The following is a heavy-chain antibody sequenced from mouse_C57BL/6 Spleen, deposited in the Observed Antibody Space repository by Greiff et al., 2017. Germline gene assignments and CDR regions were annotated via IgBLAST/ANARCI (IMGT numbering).Heavy chain of an antibody. Sequence: QVQLQQSGAELVKPGASVKLSCKASGYTFTSYWMHWVKQRPGRGLEWIGRIDPKSGGNKYNVKFKSKATLTVDKPSSTAYMQLSSLTSEDSAVYYCARQTIDWYFDVWGTGTTVTVSS. CDR3: ARQTIDWYFDV. CDR2: IDPKSGGN. CDR1: GYTFTSYW. J-gene: IGHJ1*03. V-gene: IGHV1-72*01. D-gene: IGHD1-1*02.